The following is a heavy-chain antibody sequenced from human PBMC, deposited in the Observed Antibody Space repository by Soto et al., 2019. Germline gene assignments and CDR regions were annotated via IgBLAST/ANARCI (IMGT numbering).Heavy chain of an antibody. Sequence: ASVKVSCKASGYTFTSYAMHWVRQAPGQRLEWMGWINAGNGNTKYSQKFQGRVTITRDTSASTAYMELSSLRSEDTAVYYCARNAYYYGSGSYPDYYYYGMDVWGQGTTVTVSS. CDR2: INAGNGNT. D-gene: IGHD3-10*01. CDR3: ARNAYYYGSGSYPDYYYYGMDV. V-gene: IGHV1-3*01. J-gene: IGHJ6*02. CDR1: GYTFTSYA.